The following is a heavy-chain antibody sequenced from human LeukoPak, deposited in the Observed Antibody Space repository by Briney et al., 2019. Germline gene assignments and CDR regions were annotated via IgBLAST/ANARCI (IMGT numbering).Heavy chain of an antibody. J-gene: IGHJ4*02. CDR1: GDSISSARNY. CDR3: ARVERGYSSGWYRKGGYYFDY. Sequence: SETLSLTCSVSGDSISSARNYWGWIRQSPGKGLEWIGSIYYSGSTYYNPSLKSRVTISVDTSKNQFSLKLSSVTAADTAVYYCARVERGYSSGWYRKGGYYFDYWGQGTLVTVSS. D-gene: IGHD6-19*01. CDR2: IYYSGST. V-gene: IGHV4-39*01.